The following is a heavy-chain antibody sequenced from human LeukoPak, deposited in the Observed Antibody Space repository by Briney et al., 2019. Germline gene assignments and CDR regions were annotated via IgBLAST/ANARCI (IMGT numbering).Heavy chain of an antibody. CDR3: ARLIAAAGTLWYYYYYMDV. D-gene: IGHD6-13*01. V-gene: IGHV1-18*01. CDR1: GYTFTSYG. CDR2: ISAYSGNT. Sequence: ASVKVSCKASGYTFTSYGISWVRQAPGQGLEWMGWISAYSGNTNYAQKLQGRVTMTTDTSTSTAYMELRSLRSDDTAVYYCARLIAAAGTLWYYYYYMDVWGKGTTVTVSS. J-gene: IGHJ6*03.